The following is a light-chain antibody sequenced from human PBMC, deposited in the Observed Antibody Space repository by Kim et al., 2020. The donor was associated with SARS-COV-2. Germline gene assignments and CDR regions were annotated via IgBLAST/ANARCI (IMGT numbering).Light chain of an antibody. CDR1: SNDVGNYNY. V-gene: IGLV2-14*01. CDR3: SSYTGSTTYVV. CDR2: EVS. J-gene: IGLJ2*01. Sequence: QSVLTQPASVSGSPGQSITISCTGTSNDVGNYNYVSWYQQHPDRAPKLIISEVSSRPSGVSDRFSGSKSGNTASLTISGLQAEDEANYYCSSYTGSTTYVVFGGGTQLTVL.